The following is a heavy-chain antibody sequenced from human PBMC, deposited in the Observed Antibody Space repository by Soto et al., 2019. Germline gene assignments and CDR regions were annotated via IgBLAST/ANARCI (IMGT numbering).Heavy chain of an antibody. J-gene: IGHJ4*02. V-gene: IGHV3-23*01. D-gene: IGHD3-10*01. CDR2: IGGRGHTT. CDR1: GFTFNNYA. CDR3: AKLLLFGELLSQFDY. Sequence: GGSLRLSCAASGFTFNNYAMAWVRKAPGKGLEWVSNIGGRGHTTYYADSVKGRFTVSRDTSKSTLYLQMNSLRAEDTAVYFCAKLLLFGELLSQFDYWGRGTLVTVSS.